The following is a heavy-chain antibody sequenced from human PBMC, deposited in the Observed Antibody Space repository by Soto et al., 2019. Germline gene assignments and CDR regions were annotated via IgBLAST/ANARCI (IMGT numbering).Heavy chain of an antibody. J-gene: IGHJ6*03. CDR1: YGSIIDLSCC. CDR2: IYYSGST. Sequence: WTVAYGSIIDLSCCCIINRQPPGKGLEWIGSIYYSGSTYYNPSLKSRVTISVDTSKNQFSLKLSSVTAADTAVYYCARSRRWNDGYYYYYMDVWGKGTTVTVSS. V-gene: IGHV4-39*01. CDR3: ARSRRWNDGYYYYYMDV. D-gene: IGHD1-1*01.